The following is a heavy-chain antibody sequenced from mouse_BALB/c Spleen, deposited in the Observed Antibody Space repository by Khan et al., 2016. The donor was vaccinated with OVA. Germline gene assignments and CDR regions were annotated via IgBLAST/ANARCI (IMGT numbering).Heavy chain of an antibody. V-gene: IGHV1S81*02. D-gene: IGHD1-1*01. J-gene: IGHJ2*01. CDR3: ARIKKIVATYFDY. Sequence: QVQLQQSGAELVKAGASVKMSCKASGYTFTSYWMHWVKQRLGQGLEWFAETNPTNGRTYYNEKFKSKATLTVDKSSSTAYMILSGPTFEDSAVYYCARIKKIVATYFDYWGQGTTRTVSS. CDR1: GYTFTSYW. CDR2: TNPTNGRT.